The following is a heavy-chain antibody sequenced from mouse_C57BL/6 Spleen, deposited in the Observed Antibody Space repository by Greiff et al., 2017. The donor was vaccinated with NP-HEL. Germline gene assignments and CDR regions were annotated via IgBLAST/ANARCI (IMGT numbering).Heavy chain of an antibody. CDR2: IDPSDSYT. Sequence: QVQLQQPGAELVKPGASVKLSCKASGYTFTSYWMHWVKQRPGRGLEWIGRIDPSDSYTNYNQKFKGKSTLTVDKSSSTAYMQLSSLTSEDSAVYYGARGFTTVVATKGDYFDYWGQGTTLTVSS. J-gene: IGHJ2*01. CDR3: ARGFTTVVATKGDYFDY. V-gene: IGHV1-69*01. CDR1: GYTFTSYW. D-gene: IGHD1-1*01.